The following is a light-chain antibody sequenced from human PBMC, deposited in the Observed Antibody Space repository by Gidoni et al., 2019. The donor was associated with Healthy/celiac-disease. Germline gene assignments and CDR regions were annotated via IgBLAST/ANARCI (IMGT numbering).Light chain of an antibody. CDR3: CSYAGSSTWV. V-gene: IGLV2-23*01. CDR2: EGS. CDR1: RSAVGSYNL. J-gene: IGLJ3*02. Sequence: QSALTQPASVSGSPGQSITISCTGTRSAVGSYNLVSWYQPHPGKAPKLMIYEGSKRPSGVSNRFSGSQSGNTASLTISGLQAEDEADYYCCSYAGSSTWVFGGGTKLTVL.